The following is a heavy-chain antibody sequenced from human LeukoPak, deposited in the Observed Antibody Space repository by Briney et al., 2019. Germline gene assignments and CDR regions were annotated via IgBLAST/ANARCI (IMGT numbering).Heavy chain of an antibody. CDR2: ISSAGVT. V-gene: IGHV4-31*03. Sequence: SETLSLTCTVSGASISSGNSSWAWIRQHPLKGLEWIAYISSAGVTYFNPSLESRPTLSMDTSQNQFSLKLNSVTPADTAVYYCATTTWLHSQSRGVFDNWGQGTLVTVSS. D-gene: IGHD5-24*01. J-gene: IGHJ4*02. CDR3: ATTTWLHSQSRGVFDN. CDR1: GASISSGNSS.